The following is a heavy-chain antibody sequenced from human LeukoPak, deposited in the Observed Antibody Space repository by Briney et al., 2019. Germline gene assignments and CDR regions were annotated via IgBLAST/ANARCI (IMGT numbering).Heavy chain of an antibody. D-gene: IGHD5-24*01. CDR1: GFTFSSYG. Sequence: PGRSLRLSCAASGFTFSSYGMHWVRQAPGKGLEWVAVISYDGSNKYYADSVKGRFTISRDNSKNTLYLQMNSLRAEDTAVYYCAKECDRDGYNLGIDYWGQGTLVTVSS. J-gene: IGHJ4*02. V-gene: IGHV3-30*18. CDR2: ISYDGSNK. CDR3: AKECDRDGYNLGIDY.